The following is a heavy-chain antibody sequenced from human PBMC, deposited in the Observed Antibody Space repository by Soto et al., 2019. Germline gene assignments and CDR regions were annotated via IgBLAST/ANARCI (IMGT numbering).Heavy chain of an antibody. CDR2: ISGSGGST. J-gene: IGHJ4*02. CDR3: AKVVRSGMVSNAHFDY. V-gene: IGHV3-23*01. D-gene: IGHD3-3*01. CDR1: GFTFSSYA. Sequence: GGSLRLSCAASGFTFSSYAMSWVRQAPGKGLEWVSAISGSGGSTYYADSVKGRFTISRDNSKNTLYLQMNSLRAEDTAVYYCAKVVRSGMVSNAHFDYWGQGTLVTVSS.